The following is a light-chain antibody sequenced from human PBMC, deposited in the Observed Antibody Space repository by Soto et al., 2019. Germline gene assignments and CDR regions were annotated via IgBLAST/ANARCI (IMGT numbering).Light chain of an antibody. CDR2: DVS. J-gene: IGLJ2*01. V-gene: IGLV2-14*01. Sequence: QSVLTQPASVSGSPGQSITISCTGTSSDVGGYNYVSWYQQHPGKAPKLMIYDVSNRPSGVSNRFSGSKSGNTASLTISGRQAEDEADYYCRAYTSSSTVVFGGGTKLTVL. CDR3: RAYTSSSTVV. CDR1: SSDVGGYNY.